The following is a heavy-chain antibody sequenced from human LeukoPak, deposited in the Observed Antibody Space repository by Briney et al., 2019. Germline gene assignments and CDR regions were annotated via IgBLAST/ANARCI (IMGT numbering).Heavy chain of an antibody. J-gene: IGHJ5*02. V-gene: IGHV4-34*01. CDR1: GGSFSGYY. D-gene: IGHD6-13*01. Sequence: SETLSLTCAVYGGSFSGYYWSWIRQPPGKGLEWIGEINHSGSTNYNPSLKSRVTISVDTSENQFSLKLSSVTAADTAVFYCARATRDLGYNSSWYVASFWFDPWGQGTLVTVSS. CDR3: ARATRDLGYNSSWYVASFWFDP. CDR2: INHSGST.